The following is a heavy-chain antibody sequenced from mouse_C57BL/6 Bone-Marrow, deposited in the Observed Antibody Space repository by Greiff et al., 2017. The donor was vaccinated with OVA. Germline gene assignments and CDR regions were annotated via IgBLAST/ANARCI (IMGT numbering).Heavy chain of an antibody. CDR1: GYTFTSYW. V-gene: IGHV1-5*01. CDR2: IYPGNSDT. J-gene: IGHJ4*01. D-gene: IGHD2-2*01. Sequence: EVQLQQSGTVLARPGASVKMSCKTSGYTFTSYWMHWVKQRPGQGLEWIGAIYPGNSDTSYNQKFKGKAKLTAVTSASTAYMELSSLTNEDSAVYYCTRPSIYYGYDDAMDYWGQGTSVTVSS. CDR3: TRPSIYYGYDDAMDY.